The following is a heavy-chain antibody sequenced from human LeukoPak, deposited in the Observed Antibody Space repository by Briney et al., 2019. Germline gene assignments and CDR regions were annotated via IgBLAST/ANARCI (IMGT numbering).Heavy chain of an antibody. J-gene: IGHJ6*03. CDR2: IFTSGIT. Sequence: SETLSLTCTVSGGSISIYYWNWIRQPAGKGLEWIGRIFTSGITNYNPSLKSRVTMSVDTSKNQFSLNLSSVIAADTAIYYCARETSGTYYSPLGYMDVWGKGTTVTVSS. CDR1: GGSISIYY. V-gene: IGHV4-4*07. CDR3: ARETSGTYYSPLGYMDV. D-gene: IGHD3-10*01.